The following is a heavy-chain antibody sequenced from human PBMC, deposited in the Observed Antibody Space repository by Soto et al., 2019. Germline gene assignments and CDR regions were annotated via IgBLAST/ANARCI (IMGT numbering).Heavy chain of an antibody. J-gene: IGHJ4*02. CDR2: TIPIFGTA. CDR3: ARVDSYGPHFDY. V-gene: IGHV1-69*12. Sequence: QVQLVQSGAEVKKPGSSVKVSCKASGGTFSSYAISWVRQAPGQGLEWMGGTIPIFGTANYAQKFQGRVSITADESTSTAYMELSSLRSEDTAVYYCARVDSYGPHFDYWGQGTLVTVSS. CDR1: GGTFSSYA. D-gene: IGHD5-18*01.